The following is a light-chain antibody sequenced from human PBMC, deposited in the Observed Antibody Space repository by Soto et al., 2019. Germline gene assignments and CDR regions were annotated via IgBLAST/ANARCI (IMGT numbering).Light chain of an antibody. V-gene: IGLV1-44*01. J-gene: IGLJ2*01. Sequence: QLVLTQPPSASGTPGQRVTISCSGSNSNIGSNTVNWYQQLPGTAPKLLIYSNNQRSSGVPDRFSGSKSGTSASLAISGLQSEDEADYYCAAWDDSLSGHVVFGGGTKLTVL. CDR2: SNN. CDR3: AAWDDSLSGHVV. CDR1: NSNIGSNT.